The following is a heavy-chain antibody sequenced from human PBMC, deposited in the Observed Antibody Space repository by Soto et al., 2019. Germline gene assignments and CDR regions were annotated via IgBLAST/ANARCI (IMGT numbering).Heavy chain of an antibody. CDR3: ARVGSSWSRYFDY. J-gene: IGHJ4*02. D-gene: IGHD6-13*01. CDR2: IYYSGST. V-gene: IGHV4-59*01. Sequence: PSETLSLTCTVSGGSISSYYWSWIRQPPGKGLEWIGYIYYSGSTNYNPSLKSRVTISVDTSKNQFSLKLSSVTAADTAVYYCARVGSSWSRYFDYWGQGTLVTVSS. CDR1: GGSISSYY.